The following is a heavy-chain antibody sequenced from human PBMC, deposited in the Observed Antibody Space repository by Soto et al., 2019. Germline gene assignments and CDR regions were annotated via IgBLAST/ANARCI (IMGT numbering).Heavy chain of an antibody. D-gene: IGHD2-15*01. J-gene: IGHJ5*02. V-gene: IGHV3-23*01. CDR3: AKDACRGSRYVVVPCFDP. CDR2: FTGSGGST. CDR1: GFTFSSYA. Sequence: EVQLLESGGGLVQPGGSLRLSCAASGFTFSSYAMSWVRQAPGKGLEWVSGFTGSGGSTYYADSVKGRFTISRDNAKNTLYLQMNSLRAEDTAIYYCAKDACRGSRYVVVPCFDPWGQGTLVTVSS.